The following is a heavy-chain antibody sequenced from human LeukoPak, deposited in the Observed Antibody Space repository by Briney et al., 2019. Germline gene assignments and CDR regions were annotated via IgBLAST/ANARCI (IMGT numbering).Heavy chain of an antibody. J-gene: IGHJ6*03. V-gene: IGHV3-64*01. CDR3: ARDGYSKLGYYYYYYYMDV. CDR1: GFTFSSYA. CDR2: ISSNGGST. D-gene: IGHD4-11*01. Sequence: PGGSLRLSCAASGFTFSSYAMHWVRQAPGKGLEYVSAISSNGGSTYYANSVKGRFTISRDNSKNTLYLQMGSLRAEDMAVYYCARDGYSKLGYYYYYYYMDVWGKGTTVTVSS.